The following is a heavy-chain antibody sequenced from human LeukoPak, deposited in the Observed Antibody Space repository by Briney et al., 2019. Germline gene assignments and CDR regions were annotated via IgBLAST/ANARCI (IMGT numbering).Heavy chain of an antibody. CDR2: ITTSSSYM. CDR3: ARETPDSSSWTAFDF. CDR1: GFTFSAYN. D-gene: IGHD6-13*01. V-gene: IGHV3-21*01. Sequence: PGGSLRLSCAASGFTFSAYNMNWVRRTPGKGLEWVSSITTSSSYMFYADSVRGRFTISRDNAENSLYLQMNSLRDEDTAVYYCARETPDSSSWTAFDFWGQGTLVTVSS. J-gene: IGHJ4*02.